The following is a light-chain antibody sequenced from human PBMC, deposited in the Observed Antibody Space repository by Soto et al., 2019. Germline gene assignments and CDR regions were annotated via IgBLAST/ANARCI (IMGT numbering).Light chain of an antibody. CDR2: AAD. CDR1: QSISSH. J-gene: IGKJ4*01. Sequence: DIQMTQSPSSLSASVGDRVTITCRASQSISSHLNWYQQKPGKDPKLLIYAADSLQSGVPSRFSGSASGTDFTLTISSLQTQDFATYYCQHSYSTPLTFGGGTKVEIK. CDR3: QHSYSTPLT. V-gene: IGKV1-39*01.